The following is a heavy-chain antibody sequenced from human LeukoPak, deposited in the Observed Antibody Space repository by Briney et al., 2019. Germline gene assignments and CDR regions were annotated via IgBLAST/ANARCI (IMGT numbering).Heavy chain of an antibody. J-gene: IGHJ4*02. Sequence: GASVKVSCKASGGTFSSYAISWVRQAPGQGLEWMGIINPSGGSTSYAQKFQGRVTMTRDMSTSTVYMELSSLRSEDTAVYYCARDPGLVGATTFDYWGQGTLVTVSS. D-gene: IGHD1-26*01. CDR1: GGTFSSYA. V-gene: IGHV1-46*01. CDR2: INPSGGST. CDR3: ARDPGLVGATTFDY.